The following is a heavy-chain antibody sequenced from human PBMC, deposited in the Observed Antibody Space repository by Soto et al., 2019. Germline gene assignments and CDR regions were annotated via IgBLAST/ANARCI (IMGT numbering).Heavy chain of an antibody. CDR2: IIPIFGTA. Sequence: QVQLVQSGAEVKKPGSSVKVSCKASGGTFSSYAISWVRQAPGQGLEWMGGIIPIFGTANYAQKFQGRVTITADESTSTASMELSSLRSEDTAVYYCARDRWGGASIAAFYWGQGTLVTVSS. V-gene: IGHV1-69*01. D-gene: IGHD6-6*01. J-gene: IGHJ4*02. CDR1: GGTFSSYA. CDR3: ARDRWGGASIAAFY.